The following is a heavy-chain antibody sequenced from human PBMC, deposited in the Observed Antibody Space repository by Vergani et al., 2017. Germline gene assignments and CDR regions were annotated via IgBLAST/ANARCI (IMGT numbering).Heavy chain of an antibody. J-gene: IGHJ4*02. D-gene: IGHD1-26*01. V-gene: IGHV1-8*01. CDR2: MNPNSGNT. CDR1: GYTFTSYD. CDR3: ARDPPYSGSYGALDY. Sequence: QVQLVQSGAEVKKPGASVKVSCKASGYTFTSYDINWVRQATGQGLEWMGWMNPNSGNTGYAQKFQGRVTMTRDTSTSTVYMELRSLRSDDTAVYYCARDPPYSGSYGALDYWGQGTLVTVSS.